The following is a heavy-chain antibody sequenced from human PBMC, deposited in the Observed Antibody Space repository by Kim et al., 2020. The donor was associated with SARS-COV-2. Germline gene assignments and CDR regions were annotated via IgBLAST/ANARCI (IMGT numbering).Heavy chain of an antibody. CDR2: T. V-gene: IGHV1-46*01. CDR3: ARDFAGSWTIDY. D-gene: IGHD2-15*01. J-gene: IGHJ4*02. Sequence: TAYEQKFQGRVTMTRDTSTTTDYMELSSLTSEDTAVYYCARDFAGSWTIDYWGQGTLVTVSS.